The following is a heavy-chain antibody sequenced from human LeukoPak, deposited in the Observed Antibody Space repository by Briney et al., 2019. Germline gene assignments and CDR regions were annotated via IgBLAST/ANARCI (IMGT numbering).Heavy chain of an antibody. V-gene: IGHV3-21*01. J-gene: IGHJ4*02. CDR1: GFTFSSYS. CDR2: ISSSSSYI. CDR3: AREVDSSGWFDY. D-gene: IGHD6-19*01. Sequence: GGSLRLSCAASGFTFSSYSMNWVRQAPGKGLEGVSSISSSSSYIYYADSVKGRFTISRDNAKNSLYLQMNSLRAEDTAVYYCAREVDSSGWFDYWGQGTLVTVSS.